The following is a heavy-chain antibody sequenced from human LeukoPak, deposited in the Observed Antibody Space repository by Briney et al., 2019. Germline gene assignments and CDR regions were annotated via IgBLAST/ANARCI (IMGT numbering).Heavy chain of an antibody. CDR2: ISTSSSYI. D-gene: IGHD3-10*02. CDR3: AELGITMIGGV. J-gene: IGHJ6*04. CDR1: GFTFSSYG. Sequence: GGTLRLSCAASGFTFSSYGMNWVRQAPGKGLEWVSSISTSSSYINYADSVKGRFTISRDNAKNSLYLQMNSLRAEDTAVYYCAELGITMIGGVWGKGTTVTISS. V-gene: IGHV3-21*01.